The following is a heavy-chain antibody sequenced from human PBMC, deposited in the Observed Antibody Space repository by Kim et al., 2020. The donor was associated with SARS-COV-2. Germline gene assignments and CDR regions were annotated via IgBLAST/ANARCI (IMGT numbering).Heavy chain of an antibody. J-gene: IGHJ4*02. V-gene: IGHV3-15*01. CDR3: TTDKGALIRGKDY. D-gene: IGHD3-10*01. Sequence: YAAPVKGRFTISRDDSKNTLYLQMNSLKTEDTAVYYCTTDKGALIRGKDYWGQGTLVTVSS.